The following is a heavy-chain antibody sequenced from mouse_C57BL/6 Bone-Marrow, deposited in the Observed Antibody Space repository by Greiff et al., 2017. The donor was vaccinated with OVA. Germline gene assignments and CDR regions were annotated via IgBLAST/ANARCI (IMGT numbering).Heavy chain of an antibody. CDR1: GFSFNTYA. CDR3: VTAPYYGNYPFAY. J-gene: IGHJ3*01. V-gene: IGHV10-1*01. D-gene: IGHD2-10*01. CDR2: IRSKSNNYAT. Sequence: DVKLVESGGGLVQPKGSLKLSCAASGFSFNTYAMNWVRQAPGKGLEWVARIRSKSNNYATYYADSVKDRFTISRDDSESMLYLQMNNLKTEDTAMYYCVTAPYYGNYPFAYWGQGTLVTVSA.